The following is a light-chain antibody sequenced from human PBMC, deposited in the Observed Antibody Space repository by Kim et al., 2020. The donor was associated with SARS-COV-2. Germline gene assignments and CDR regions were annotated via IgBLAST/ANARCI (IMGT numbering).Light chain of an antibody. J-gene: IGLJ1*01. Sequence: GTSSCTGSSSNIGAGYDVHWYQQLPGTAPKLLIYGNSNRPSGVPDRFSGSKSGTSASLAITGLQAEDEADYYCQSYDSSLSGSGVFGTGTKVTVL. CDR1: SSNIGAGYD. CDR3: QSYDSSLSGSGV. CDR2: GNS. V-gene: IGLV1-40*01.